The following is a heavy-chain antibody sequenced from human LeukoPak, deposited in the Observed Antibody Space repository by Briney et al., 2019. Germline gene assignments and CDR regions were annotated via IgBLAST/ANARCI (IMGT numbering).Heavy chain of an antibody. Sequence: SSETLSLTCTVSAGASSSGRYDWGWMGQPAGKDLEWSVNSYTSGSTNYNPSLKSRGTISVDTSKNQFSLKLSSVTAADTAVYYCARDPRGIVGANHNWFDPWGQGTLVTVSS. D-gene: IGHD1-26*01. CDR2: SYTSGST. V-gene: IGHV4-61*09. CDR3: ARDPRGIVGANHNWFDP. CDR1: AGASSSGRYD. J-gene: IGHJ5*02.